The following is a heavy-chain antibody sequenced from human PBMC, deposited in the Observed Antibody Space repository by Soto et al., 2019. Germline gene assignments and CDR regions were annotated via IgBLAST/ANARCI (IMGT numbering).Heavy chain of an antibody. CDR1: GGSISSNNW. Sequence: QVQLQESGPGVVKPSETLSLTCAVSGGSISSNNWWTWVRQPPGKGLEWIGEIYYNGKSNCDPSLRSRVTILLDKPQNQFSLRLNFVNAADTAVYYCAVHAGNTYGPLDYWGQGNLVTVSS. CDR3: AVHAGNTYGPLDY. J-gene: IGHJ4*02. D-gene: IGHD3-10*01. CDR2: IYYNGKS. V-gene: IGHV4-4*02.